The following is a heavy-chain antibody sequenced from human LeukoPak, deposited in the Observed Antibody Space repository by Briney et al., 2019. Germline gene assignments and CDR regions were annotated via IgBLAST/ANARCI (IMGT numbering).Heavy chain of an antibody. Sequence: PSETLSLTCTVSGSSVSIYYWSWIRQPPGKGLEWIGYIYYSGSTNYNPSLKSRVTISVDTSKNQFSLKVSSVTAADTAVYYCARGTEMATMGSWFDPWGQGTLVTVSS. CDR3: ARGTEMATMGSWFDP. J-gene: IGHJ5*02. D-gene: IGHD5-24*01. V-gene: IGHV4-59*02. CDR2: IYYSGST. CDR1: GSSVSIYY.